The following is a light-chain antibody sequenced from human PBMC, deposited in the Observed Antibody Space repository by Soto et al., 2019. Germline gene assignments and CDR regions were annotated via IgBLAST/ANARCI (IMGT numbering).Light chain of an antibody. CDR1: SSNIANNA. Sequence: QSVLTQPPSVSEAPRQRVTISCSGSSSNIANNAVNWYQQLPGKAPKLLIYYDDLLSSGVSDRFSGSKSGTSASLAISGLQSEDEADYYCAAWYDSLNGWVFGGGTKLTVL. CDR2: YDD. CDR3: AAWYDSLNGWV. J-gene: IGLJ3*02. V-gene: IGLV1-36*01.